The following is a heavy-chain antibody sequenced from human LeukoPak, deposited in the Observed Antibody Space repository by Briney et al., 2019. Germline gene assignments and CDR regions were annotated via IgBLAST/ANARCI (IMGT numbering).Heavy chain of an antibody. Sequence: PSETLSLTCTVSGGSVSSGSYYWSWIRQPPGKGLEWIGYIYYSGSTNYNPSLKSRVTISVDTSKNQFSLKLSSVTAADTAVYYCARVTSMVTFDYWGQGTLVTVSS. CDR2: IYYSGST. CDR3: ARVTSMVTFDY. J-gene: IGHJ4*02. D-gene: IGHD5-18*01. V-gene: IGHV4-61*01. CDR1: GGSVSSGSYY.